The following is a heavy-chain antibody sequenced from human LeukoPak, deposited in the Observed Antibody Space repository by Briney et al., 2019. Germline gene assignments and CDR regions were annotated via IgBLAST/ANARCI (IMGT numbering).Heavy chain of an antibody. J-gene: IGHJ3*02. CDR2: INHSGST. V-gene: IGHV4-34*01. CDR1: VGSFSGHY. CDR3: ARHAGLGVMGDAFDI. Sequence: SETLSLTCAVYVGSFSGHYWSWIRQPPGKGLEWIGEINHSGSTNSNPPLKSRVTISVDTSKNQFSLKLTSVTAADTAVYYCARHAGLGVMGDAFDIWGQGTMVTVS. D-gene: IGHD3-16*01.